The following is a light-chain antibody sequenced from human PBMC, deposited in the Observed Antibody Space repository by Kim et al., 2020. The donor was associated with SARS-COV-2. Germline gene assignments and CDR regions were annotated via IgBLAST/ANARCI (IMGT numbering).Light chain of an antibody. J-gene: IGKJ1*01. CDR3: LQHSTYPLT. CDR1: QVINSY. V-gene: IGKV1-17*03. CDR2: GTS. Sequence: ASVGDRVTITCRASQVINSYLAWFQQKPGKAPKRLIYGTSTFQSGVPSRFSGSGYGTEFTLTISSLQPEDFATYYCLQHSTYPLTFGQGTKVDIK.